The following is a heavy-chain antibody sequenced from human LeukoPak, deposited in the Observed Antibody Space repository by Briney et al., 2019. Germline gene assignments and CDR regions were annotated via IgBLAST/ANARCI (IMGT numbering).Heavy chain of an antibody. CDR1: GFSFSDYN. Sequence: GGSLRLSCAASGFSFSDYNMNWVRQAPGKGLEWISYIGSFISSKYYADSVKGRFTVSRDNAKNSLYLQMNSLRVEDTGVYYCARRVGSSRGFDYWGQGTLVTVSS. CDR2: IGSFISSK. D-gene: IGHD6-13*01. V-gene: IGHV3-48*01. J-gene: IGHJ4*02. CDR3: ARRVGSSRGFDY.